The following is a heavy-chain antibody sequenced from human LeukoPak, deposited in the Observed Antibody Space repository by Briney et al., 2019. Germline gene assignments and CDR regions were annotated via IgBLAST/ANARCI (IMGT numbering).Heavy chain of an antibody. CDR2: IRYDGSNK. Sequence: GGSLRLSCAASGFTFSSYGMHWVRQAPGKGLEWVAFIRYDGSNKYYADSVKGRFTISRDNSKNTLYLQMNSLRAEDTAVYYCARDSGTLASGYYFSYFDYWGQGTLVTVSS. V-gene: IGHV3-30*02. J-gene: IGHJ4*02. D-gene: IGHD3-22*01. CDR3: ARDSGTLASGYYFSYFDY. CDR1: GFTFSSYG.